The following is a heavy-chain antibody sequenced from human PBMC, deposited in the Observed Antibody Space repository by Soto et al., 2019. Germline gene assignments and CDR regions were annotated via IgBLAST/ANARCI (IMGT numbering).Heavy chain of an antibody. CDR1: GFTFTSSA. CDR2: IVVGSGNT. J-gene: IGHJ4*02. CDR3: AAVDYGGNSWGARD. Sequence: QMQLVQSGPEVKKPGTSVKVSCKASGFTFTSSAVQWVRQARGQRLEWIGWIVVGSGNTNYAQKFQERVTITRDMSTSTAYMELSSLRSEDTAVYYGAAVDYGGNSWGARDWGQGTLVTVSS. V-gene: IGHV1-58*01. D-gene: IGHD4-17*01.